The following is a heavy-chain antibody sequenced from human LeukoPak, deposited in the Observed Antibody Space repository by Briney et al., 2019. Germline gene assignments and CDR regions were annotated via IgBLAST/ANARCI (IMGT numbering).Heavy chain of an antibody. CDR2: IIKDGSDK. CDR3: ARDQAVGSTRDS. D-gene: IGHD1-26*01. CDR1: GFTFSDYW. J-gene: IGHJ4*02. V-gene: IGHV3-7*01. Sequence: GGSLRLSCEGSGFTFSDYWMGWVRQAPGKGLEWVANIIKDGSDKYYVDSVKGRFSISRDNAKNSVYLQMSGLRVEDTAVYYCARDQAVGSTRDSWGQGTLVTVSS.